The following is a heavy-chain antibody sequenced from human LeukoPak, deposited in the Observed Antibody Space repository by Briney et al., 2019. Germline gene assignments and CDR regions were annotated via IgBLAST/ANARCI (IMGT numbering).Heavy chain of an antibody. D-gene: IGHD3-3*01. J-gene: IGHJ6*03. CDR3: ATTPQYYDFWSGYYYYYYMDV. CDR1: GFPFSSYG. CDR2: IRYDGSNK. Sequence: GSLRLSCAASGFPFSSYGMHWVRQAPGKGLEWVAFIRYDGSNKYYADSVKGRFTISRDNSKNTLYLQMNSLRAEDTAVYYCATTPQYYDFWSGYYYYYYMDVWGKGTTVTVSS. V-gene: IGHV3-30*02.